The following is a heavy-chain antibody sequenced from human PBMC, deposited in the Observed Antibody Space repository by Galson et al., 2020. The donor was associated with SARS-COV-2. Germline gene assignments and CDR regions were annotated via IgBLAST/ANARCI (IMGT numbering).Heavy chain of an antibody. CDR1: GGSISSGIYF. CDR3: ATEPLTLTNAY. J-gene: IGHJ4*02. D-gene: IGHD3-9*01. CDR2: IHSGGST. Sequence: SETLSLTCSVSGGSISSGIYFWSWIRQPAGKGLEWIGRIHSGGSTNYNPSLKSRVTISVDTSNNQFSLKLSSVTAADTAVYYCATEPLTLTNAYWGQGTLVTVSS. V-gene: IGHV4-61*02.